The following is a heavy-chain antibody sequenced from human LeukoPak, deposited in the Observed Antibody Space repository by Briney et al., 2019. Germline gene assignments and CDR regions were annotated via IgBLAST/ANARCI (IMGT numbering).Heavy chain of an antibody. J-gene: IGHJ5*02. CDR1: GFTFSSYD. V-gene: IGHV3-30-3*01. CDR3: ARDKLWFGELFKGDWFDP. CDR2: ISYDGSNK. D-gene: IGHD3-10*01. Sequence: QPGGSLRLSCAASGFTFSSYDMHWVRQAPGKGLEWVAVISYDGSNKYYADSVKGRFTISRDNPKNTLYLQMNSLRAEDTAVYYCARDKLWFGELFKGDWFDPWGQGTLVTVSS.